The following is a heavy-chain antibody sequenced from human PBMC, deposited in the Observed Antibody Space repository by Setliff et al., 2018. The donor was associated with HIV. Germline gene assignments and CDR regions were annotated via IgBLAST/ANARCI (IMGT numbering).Heavy chain of an antibody. V-gene: IGHV4-4*07. D-gene: IGHD1-26*01. CDR3: ARGALQDGTGSYYEGFDY. CDR2: IYTSEST. J-gene: IGHJ4*02. CDR1: GGSISSYY. Sequence: SETLSLTCTVSGGSISSYYWSWIRQPAGKGLEWIGHIYTSESTNYNPSPKSRVTISVDTSKTQFSLKLSSVTAADTAVYYCARGALQDGTGSYYEGFDYWGQGTLVTVSS.